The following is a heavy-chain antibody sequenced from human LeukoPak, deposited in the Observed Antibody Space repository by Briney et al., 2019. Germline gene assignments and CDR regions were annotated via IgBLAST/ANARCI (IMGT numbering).Heavy chain of an antibody. CDR3: TTGNDYYDSSGVDY. CDR2: IKSKTDGGTT. Sequence: GGSLRLSCAASGFTSSNAWMSWVRQAPGKGPEWVGRIKSKTDGGTTDYAAPVKGRFTISRDDSKNTLYLQMNSLKTEDTAVYYCTTGNDYYDSSGVDYWGQGTLVTVSS. V-gene: IGHV3-15*01. D-gene: IGHD3-22*01. CDR1: GFTSSNAW. J-gene: IGHJ4*02.